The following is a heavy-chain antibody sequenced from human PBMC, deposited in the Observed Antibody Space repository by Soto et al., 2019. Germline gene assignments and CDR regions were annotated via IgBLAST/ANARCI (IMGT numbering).Heavy chain of an antibody. Sequence: SETLSLTCAVSSGSISSGGYSWSWIRQPPGKGLEWIGYIYHSGSTYYNPSLKSRVTISVDRSKNQFSLKLSSVTAADTAVYYCARDPHGMDVWGQGTTVTVS. CDR2: IYHSGST. J-gene: IGHJ6*02. CDR1: SGSISSGGYS. V-gene: IGHV4-30-2*01. CDR3: ARDPHGMDV.